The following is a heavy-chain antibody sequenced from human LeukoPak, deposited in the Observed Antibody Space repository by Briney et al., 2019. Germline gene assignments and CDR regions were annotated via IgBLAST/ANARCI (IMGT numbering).Heavy chain of an antibody. D-gene: IGHD3-22*01. V-gene: IGHV3-33*01. CDR3: VPEYYDSSGCSQFDY. Sequence: GGSLRLSCAASGFTFSSYGMHWVRQAPGKGLEWVAVIWYDGSNKYYADSVKGRFTISRDNSKNTLYLQMNSLRAEDTAVYYCVPEYYDSSGCSQFDYWGQGTLVTVSS. J-gene: IGHJ4*02. CDR2: IWYDGSNK. CDR1: GFTFSSYG.